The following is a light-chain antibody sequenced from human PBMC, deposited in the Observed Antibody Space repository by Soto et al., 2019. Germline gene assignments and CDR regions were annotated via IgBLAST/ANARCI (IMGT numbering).Light chain of an antibody. V-gene: IGKV3-20*01. CDR3: QHYDSSPLT. J-gene: IGKJ4*01. CDR1: QSVSSSF. Sequence: EIVLTQSPGTLSLSPGERATLSCRASQSVSSSFLAWYQQKPGQAPRLLIYGASSRATGNPDRFSGSGSGTDFTLTISRLEPEDLAVYYCQHYDSSPLTFGGGTKGDIK. CDR2: GAS.